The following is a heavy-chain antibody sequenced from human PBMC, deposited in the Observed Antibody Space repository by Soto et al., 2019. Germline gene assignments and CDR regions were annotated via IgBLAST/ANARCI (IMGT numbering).Heavy chain of an antibody. Sequence: QVQLVQSGAEVKQPGSSVKVSCKASGGTFSSYAISWVRQAPGQGLEWMGGIIPIFGTANYAQKFKGRVTITADKSTRTAYMELSILRSEDTAVYDCAREGYSFYGMDVWGQGTTVTVSS. CDR3: AREGYSFYGMDV. V-gene: IGHV1-69*06. J-gene: IGHJ6*02. CDR2: IIPIFGTA. CDR1: GGTFSSYA.